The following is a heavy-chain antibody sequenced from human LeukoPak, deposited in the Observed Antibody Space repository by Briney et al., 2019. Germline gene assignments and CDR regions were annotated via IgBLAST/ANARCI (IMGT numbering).Heavy chain of an antibody. CDR3: ARDCRPYCASSSYYHMDV. CDR2: ISGGSGSI. CDR1: GFTFSNVW. Sequence: PGGSLRLSCAASGFTFSNVWMSWVRQAPGKRLEWLSYISGGSGSIIHADSVRGRFTISRDDAMNSLYLQMNSLRAEDTAVYYCARDCRPYCASSSYYHMDVWGQGTTVTVSS. V-gene: IGHV3-48*01. J-gene: IGHJ6*02. D-gene: IGHD2-21*02.